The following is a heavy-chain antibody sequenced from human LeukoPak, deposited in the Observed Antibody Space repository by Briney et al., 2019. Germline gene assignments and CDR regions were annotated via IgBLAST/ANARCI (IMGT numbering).Heavy chain of an antibody. D-gene: IGHD2-2*01. CDR3: ARVSRYCTTTNCYGYFFDY. J-gene: IGHJ4*02. CDR1: GFTVSRNS. V-gene: IGHV3-66*01. Sequence: GGSLRLSCAASGFTVSRNSMSWIRQAPGKGLEWVSLIDGGGSTFNADSVKGRPTISRDNSKNTLHLQMNSLGAEDTAVYYCARVSRYCTTTNCYGYFFDYWGQGTLVTVSS. CDR2: IDGGGST.